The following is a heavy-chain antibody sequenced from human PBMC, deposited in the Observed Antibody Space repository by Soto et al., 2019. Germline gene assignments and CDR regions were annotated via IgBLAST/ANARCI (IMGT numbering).Heavy chain of an antibody. V-gene: IGHV4-39*01. J-gene: IGHJ6*02. CDR3: ASQEDTAMVTGYYYGMDV. Sequence: QLQLQESGPGLVKPSETLSLTCTVSGGSISSSSYYWGWIRQPPGKGLEWIGSIYYSGSTYYNPSLKSRVTISVAAANNQSSRKLSSVTAADTAVYYCASQEDTAMVTGYYYGMDVWGQGTTVTVSS. CDR2: IYYSGST. CDR1: GGSISSSSYY. D-gene: IGHD5-18*01.